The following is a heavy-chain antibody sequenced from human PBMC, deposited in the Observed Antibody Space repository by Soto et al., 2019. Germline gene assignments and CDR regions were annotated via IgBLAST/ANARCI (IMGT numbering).Heavy chain of an antibody. CDR3: AREYSFGRFDY. J-gene: IGHJ4*02. D-gene: IGHD5-18*01. Sequence: QVQLQESGPGLVKSSQTLSLTCTVSGGSINSGGYYWSWIRQHPGKGLEWIGYIYYRGSTYYNPSLKSRVTISVDTSKNQFSLKLNSVSAADTAVYYCAREYSFGRFDYWGQGTLVTVSS. CDR1: GGSINSGGYY. V-gene: IGHV4-31*03. CDR2: IYYRGST.